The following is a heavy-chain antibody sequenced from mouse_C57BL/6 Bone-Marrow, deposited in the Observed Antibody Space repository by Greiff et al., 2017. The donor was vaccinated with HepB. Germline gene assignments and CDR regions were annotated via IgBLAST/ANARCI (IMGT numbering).Heavy chain of an antibody. Sequence: VQLQESGAELVKPGASVKLSCKASGYTFTSYWMHWVKQRPGQGLEWIGMIHPNSGSTNYNEKFKSKATLTVDKSSSTAYMQLSSLTSEDSAVYYCSRSIRAWFAYWGQGTLVTVSA. J-gene: IGHJ3*01. CDR3: SRSIRAWFAY. CDR1: GYTFTSYW. V-gene: IGHV1-64*01. CDR2: IHPNSGST.